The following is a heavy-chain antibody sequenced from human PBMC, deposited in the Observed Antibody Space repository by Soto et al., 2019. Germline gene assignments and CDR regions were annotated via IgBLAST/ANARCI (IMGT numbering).Heavy chain of an antibody. J-gene: IGHJ6*02. CDR1: GYSFTSYW. CDR2: IDPSDSYT. CDR3: AWLTYYYDSSGPGDYYGTDV. D-gene: IGHD3-22*01. Sequence: PGESLKISCKGSGYSFTSYWISWVRQMPGKGLEWMGRIDPSDSYTNYSPSFQGHVTISADKSISTAYLQWSSLKASDTAMYYCAWLTYYYDSSGPGDYYGTDVWGQGTTVTVSS. V-gene: IGHV5-10-1*01.